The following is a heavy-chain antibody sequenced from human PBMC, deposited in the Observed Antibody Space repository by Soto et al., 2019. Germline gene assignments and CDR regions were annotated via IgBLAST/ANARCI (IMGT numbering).Heavy chain of an antibody. CDR3: ARTGIAVAADMYYYYGMDV. D-gene: IGHD6-19*01. J-gene: IGHJ6*02. V-gene: IGHV4-39*01. Sequence: QLQLQESGPGLVKPSETLSLTCTVSGGSISSSSYYWGWIRQPPGKGLEGIGSIYYSGSTYYNPSLKSRVTISVDTSKNQFSLKLSSVPAADTAVYYCARTGIAVAADMYYYYGMDVWGQGTTVTVSS. CDR2: IYYSGST. CDR1: GGSISSSSYY.